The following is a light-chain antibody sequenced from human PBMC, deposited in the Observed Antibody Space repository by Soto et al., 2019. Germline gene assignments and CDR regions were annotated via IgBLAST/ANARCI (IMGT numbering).Light chain of an antibody. V-gene: IGKV1-5*01. CDR2: DAS. Sequence: DFPKTQTPSTVTAYVGDRVTITCRASQNINKCLAWYQQKPGKAPKFLIYDASTLETGVPSRFSGSGSGTEFALTISGLQPDDFARFCCQQYDSCPRTFGQGTKVDIK. CDR1: QNINKC. J-gene: IGKJ1*01. CDR3: QQYDSCPRT.